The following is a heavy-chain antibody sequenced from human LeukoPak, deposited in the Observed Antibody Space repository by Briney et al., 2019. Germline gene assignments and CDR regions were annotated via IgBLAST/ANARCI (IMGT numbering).Heavy chain of an antibody. CDR3: ARDDGYSSSWYLLDY. D-gene: IGHD6-13*01. V-gene: IGHV3-21*01. Sequence: GGSLRLSCAASGFTFSSYSMSWVRQTPGKGLEWVSSISSSSSYVYYADSVKGRFTISRDNAKNSLYLQMNSLRAEDTAVYYCARDDGYSSSWYLLDYWGQGTLVTVSS. CDR1: GFTFSSYS. J-gene: IGHJ4*02. CDR2: ISSSSSYV.